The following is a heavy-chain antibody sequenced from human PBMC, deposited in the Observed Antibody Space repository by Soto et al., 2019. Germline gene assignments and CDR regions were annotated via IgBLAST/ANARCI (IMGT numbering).Heavy chain of an antibody. CDR1: GGSISSGGYY. V-gene: IGHV4-31*03. CDR3: ARTITPFSNFDY. CDR2: IYYSGST. D-gene: IGHD1-20*01. Sequence: QVQLQESGPGLVKPSQTLSLTCTVSGGSISSGGYYWSWIRQHPGKGLEWIGYIYYSGSTYYNPSLKSRVTISVDTSKNQFALKLSSVTAADTAVYYCARTITPFSNFDYWGQGTLVTVSS. J-gene: IGHJ4*02.